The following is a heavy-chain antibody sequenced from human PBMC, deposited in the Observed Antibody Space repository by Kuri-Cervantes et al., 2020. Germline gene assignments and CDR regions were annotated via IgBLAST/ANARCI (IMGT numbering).Heavy chain of an antibody. D-gene: IGHD6-13*01. CDR2: IYHSGST. CDR1: GFTFSNAW. Sequence: GSLRLSCAASGFTFSNAWMSWVRQPPGKGLEWIGEIYHSGSTNYNPSLKSRVTISVDKSKNQFSLKLSSVTAADTAVYYCARDLQSRAEYYYYYGMDVWGQGTTVTVSS. CDR3: ARDLQSRAEYYYYYGMDV. J-gene: IGHJ6*02. V-gene: IGHV4-4*02.